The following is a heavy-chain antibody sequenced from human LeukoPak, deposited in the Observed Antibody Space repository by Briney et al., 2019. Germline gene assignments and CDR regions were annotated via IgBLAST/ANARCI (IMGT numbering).Heavy chain of an antibody. J-gene: IGHJ6*03. CDR2: INHSGST. D-gene: IGHD3-3*01. V-gene: IGHV4-34*01. CDR3: ARGRYDFERYYYYYMDV. Sequence: PSETLSLTCAVYGGSFSGYYWSWIRQPPGKGLEWIGEINHSGSTNYNPSLKSRVTISVDTSKNQFSLKLSSVTAADTAVYYCARGRYDFERYYYYYMDVWGKGPRSPSP. CDR1: GGSFSGYY.